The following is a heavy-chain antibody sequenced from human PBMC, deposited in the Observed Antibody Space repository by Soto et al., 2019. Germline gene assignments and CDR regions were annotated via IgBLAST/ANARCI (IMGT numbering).Heavy chain of an antibody. CDR2: IYYSGST. J-gene: IGHJ5*02. CDR3: ARLLYGSGSWFDP. Sequence: SETMSLTCTVSGGNISSYYWSWIRQPPGKGLEWIGYIYYSGSTNYNPSLKSRVTISVDTSKNQFSLKLSSVTAADTAVYYCARLLYGSGSWFDPWGQGTLVTVSS. CDR1: GGNISSYY. V-gene: IGHV4-59*08. D-gene: IGHD3-10*01.